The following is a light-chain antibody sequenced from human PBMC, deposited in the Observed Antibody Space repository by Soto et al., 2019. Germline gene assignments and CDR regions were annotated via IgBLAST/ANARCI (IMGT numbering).Light chain of an antibody. CDR2: DAS. CDR3: QQYDNLPLS. V-gene: IGKV1-33*01. CDR1: QDITTS. J-gene: IGKJ4*01. Sequence: DIQMTQSPSFLSASVGDRVTSTCQASQDITTSLNWYQHKPRKAPKLLMYDASNLKTGVPSTYSGSGSGTDFTFTISSLQAEDIAAYYGQQYDNLPLSFGGGTKVEIK.